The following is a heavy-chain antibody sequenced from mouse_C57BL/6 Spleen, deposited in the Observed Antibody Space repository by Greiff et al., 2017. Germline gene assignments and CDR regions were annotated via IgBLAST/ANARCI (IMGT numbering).Heavy chain of an antibody. CDR2: IRSKSNNYAT. V-gene: IGHV10-1*01. J-gene: IGHJ3*01. CDR1: GFSFNTYA. D-gene: IGHD3-2*01. Sequence: EVQLVESGGGLVQPKGSLKLSCAASGFSFNTYAMNWVRQAPGKGLEWVARIRSKSNNYATYYADSVKDRFTISRDDSESMLYLQMNNLKTEDTAMYYCVRADSSGFAYWGQGTLVTVSA. CDR3: VRADSSGFAY.